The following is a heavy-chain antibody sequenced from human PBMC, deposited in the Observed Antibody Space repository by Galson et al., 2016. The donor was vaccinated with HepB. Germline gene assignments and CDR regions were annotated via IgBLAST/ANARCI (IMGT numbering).Heavy chain of an antibody. CDR1: GFSISIYS. Sequence: SLRLSCAASGFSISIYSMNWVRQAPGKGLEWVSAIRGSGTGTSYTDSVEGRFTISRDNSKNTLCLQMNSLRAEDAAVYYCAKISLAGYNSGWGGSFDIWGRGTMVTVSS. CDR3: AKISLAGYNSGWGGSFDI. J-gene: IGHJ3*02. V-gene: IGHV3-23*01. D-gene: IGHD6-19*01. CDR2: IRGSGTGT.